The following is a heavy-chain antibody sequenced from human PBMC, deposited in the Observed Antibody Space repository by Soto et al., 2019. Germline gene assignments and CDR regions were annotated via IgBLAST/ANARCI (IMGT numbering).Heavy chain of an antibody. Sequence: PSETLSLTCAVYGGSFSGYYWSWIRQPPGKGLEWIGEINHSGSTNYNPSLKSRVTISVDTSKNQFSLKLSSVTAADTAVYYCARARDGYNFFLDYWGQGTLVTVSS. CDR1: GGSFSGYY. J-gene: IGHJ4*01. V-gene: IGHV4-34*01. D-gene: IGHD5-12*01. CDR2: INHSGST. CDR3: ARARDGYNFFLDY.